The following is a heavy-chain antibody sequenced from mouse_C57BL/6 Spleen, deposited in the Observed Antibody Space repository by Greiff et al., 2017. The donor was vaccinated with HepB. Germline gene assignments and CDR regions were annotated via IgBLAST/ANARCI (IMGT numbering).Heavy chain of an antibody. CDR2: IYPGSGST. J-gene: IGHJ3*01. D-gene: IGHD2-5*01. Sequence: VQLQQPRAELVKPGASVKMSCKASGYTFTSYWITWVKQRPGQGLEWIGDIYPGSGSTNYNEKFKSKATLTVDTSSSTAYMQLSSLTSEDSAVYYCARRTSNYPAWFAYWGQGTLVTVSA. CDR3: ARRTSNYPAWFAY. CDR1: GYTFTSYW. V-gene: IGHV1-55*01.